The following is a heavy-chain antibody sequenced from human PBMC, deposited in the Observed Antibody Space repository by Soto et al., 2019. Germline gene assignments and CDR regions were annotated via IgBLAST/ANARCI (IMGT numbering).Heavy chain of an antibody. CDR1: GFTFSSYV. V-gene: IGHV3-30*18. J-gene: IGHJ6*03. CDR3: AKAGEEQLLDYYDYMDV. CDR2: ISYDGSEK. D-gene: IGHD2-2*01. Sequence: QVQLVESGGGVVQPGRSLRLSCAASGFTFSSYVMHWVRQAPGKGLEWVTLISYDGSEKYYADSVRGRFTISRDNSKNTLYLQMSSLKAEDTAVYYCAKAGEEQLLDYYDYMDVWGKGTTVTVSS.